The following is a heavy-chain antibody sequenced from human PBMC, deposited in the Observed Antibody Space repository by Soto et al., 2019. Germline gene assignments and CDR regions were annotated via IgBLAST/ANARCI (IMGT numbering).Heavy chain of an antibody. CDR2: ISSSSSYI. V-gene: IGHV3-21*01. CDR1: GFTFSSYS. Sequence: GSLRLSCAASGFTFSSYSMNWVRQAPGKGLEWVSSISSSSSYIYYADSVKGRFTISRDNAKNSLYLQMNSLRAEDTAVYYCARGADIVVVPADNPYYFDYWGQGTLVTVSS. CDR3: ARGADIVVVPADNPYYFDY. J-gene: IGHJ4*02. D-gene: IGHD2-2*01.